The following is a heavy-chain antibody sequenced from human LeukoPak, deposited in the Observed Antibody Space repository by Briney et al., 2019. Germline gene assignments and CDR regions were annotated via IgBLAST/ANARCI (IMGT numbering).Heavy chain of an antibody. CDR3: ARGLPLDYITGGFDY. V-gene: IGHV4-39*07. D-gene: IGHD4-11*01. CDR2: IYYSGST. CDR1: GGSISSSSYY. J-gene: IGHJ4*02. Sequence: SETLSLTCTVSGGSISSSSYYWGWIRQPPGKGLEWIGSIYYSGSTYYNPSLKSRVAISVDTSKNQFSLKLSSVTAADTAVYYCARGLPLDYITGGFDYWGQGTLVTVS.